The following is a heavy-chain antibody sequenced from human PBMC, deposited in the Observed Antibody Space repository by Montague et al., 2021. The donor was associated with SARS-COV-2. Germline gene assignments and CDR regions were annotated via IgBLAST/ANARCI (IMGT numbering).Heavy chain of an antibody. CDR1: GGSISRYY. CDR3: ARVRGDLCSSSSDSGYYYGLDV. Sequence: SETLSLTCTVSGGSISRYYWTWVRQPPGKGLEWIGYIYYSGSANYNPSLKSRVSISVDASKNQFSLKLTSVTAADTAVYFCARVRGDLCSSSSDSGYYYGLDVWGQGTTVTVSS. D-gene: IGHD2-2*01. V-gene: IGHV4-59*01. J-gene: IGHJ6*02. CDR2: IYYSGSA.